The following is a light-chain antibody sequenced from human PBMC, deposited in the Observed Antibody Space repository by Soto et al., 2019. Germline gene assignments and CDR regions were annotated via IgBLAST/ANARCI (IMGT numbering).Light chain of an antibody. CDR1: QSVSY. Sequence: EIVLTQSPATLSLSPGERATLSCRASQSVSYLAWYQQNPGQAPRLLIYEASNSATGIPARFSGSGSWTDFTLTISSLEPDDFAVYYCQQRSNWPLTFGGGTKVEIK. CDR3: QQRSNWPLT. J-gene: IGKJ4*01. CDR2: EAS. V-gene: IGKV3-11*01.